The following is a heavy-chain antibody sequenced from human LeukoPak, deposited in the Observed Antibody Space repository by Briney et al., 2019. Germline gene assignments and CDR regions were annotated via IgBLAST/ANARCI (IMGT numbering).Heavy chain of an antibody. CDR2: IIPIFGTA. D-gene: IGHD6-13*01. CDR1: GGTFSSYA. V-gene: IGHV1-69*05. J-gene: IGHJ6*03. CDR3: ARADRIAAAGTTEKGFWGYYYYYMDV. Sequence: SVKVSCKASGGTFSSYAISWVRQAPGQGLEWMGGIIPIFGTANYAQKFQGRVTITTDESTSTAYMELSSLRSEDTAVYYCARADRIAAAGTTEKGFWGYYYYYMDVWGKGTTVTVSS.